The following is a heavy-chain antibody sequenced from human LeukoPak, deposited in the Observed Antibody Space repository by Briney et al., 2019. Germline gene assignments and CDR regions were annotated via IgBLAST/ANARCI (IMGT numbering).Heavy chain of an antibody. D-gene: IGHD5-24*01. CDR3: ARAPPERWLQDYYFGY. V-gene: IGHV1-69*04. CDR1: GGTFSSYA. Sequence: ASVKVSCKASGGTFSSYAISWVRQAPGQGLEWMGRIIPILGIANYAQKFQGRVTITADKSTSTAYMELSSLRSEDTAVYYCARAPPERWLQDYYFGYWGQGTLVTVSS. CDR2: IIPILGIA. J-gene: IGHJ4*02.